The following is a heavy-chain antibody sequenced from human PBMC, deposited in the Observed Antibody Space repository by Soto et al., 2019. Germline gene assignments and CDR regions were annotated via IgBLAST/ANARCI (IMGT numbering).Heavy chain of an antibody. CDR2: IWYDGSNK. CDR1: GFTFSSYG. J-gene: IGHJ6*04. D-gene: IGHD2-2*01. CDR3: ARARLTLPCRRSTRGYPFGMDV. Sequence: PWGSLRLSCAASGFTFSSYGMHWVRQAPGKGLERVAVIWYDGSNKYYADSVKGRFTISRDNSKNTLYLHMNSLRAEDTAVYYCARARLTLPCRRSTRGYPFGMDVWGKGTTVTVSS. V-gene: IGHV3-33*01.